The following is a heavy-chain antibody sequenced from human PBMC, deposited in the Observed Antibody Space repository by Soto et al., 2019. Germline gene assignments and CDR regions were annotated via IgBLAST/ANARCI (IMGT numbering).Heavy chain of an antibody. CDR2: ISYDGNNK. J-gene: IGHJ4*02. Sequence: ESGGGVVQPGRSLRLSCAASGFTFSTYGMHWVRQAPGKGLEWVAVISYDGNNKYYADSVKGRFTISRDSSENTLYLQMNSLRDEDTAVYYCAKSVYNWNDGFFDYWGQGTLVTVSS. CDR1: GFTFSTYG. CDR3: AKSVYNWNDGFFDY. D-gene: IGHD1-1*01. V-gene: IGHV3-30*18.